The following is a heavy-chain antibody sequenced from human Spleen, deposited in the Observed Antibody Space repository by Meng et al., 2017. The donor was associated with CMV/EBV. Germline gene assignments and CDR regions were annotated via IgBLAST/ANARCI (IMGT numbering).Heavy chain of an antibody. CDR3: ANLGGYCSGGRCSAIDY. D-gene: IGHD2-15*01. J-gene: IGHJ4*02. Sequence: GGSLRLSCAASGFTFSSYGMHWVRQAPGKGLEWVAIIWYDGSNKYYGDSVKGRFTISRDNSKNTLYLQMNRLRAEDTAVYYCANLGGYCSGGRCSAIDYWGQGTLVTVSS. CDR1: GFTFSSYG. CDR2: IWYDGSNK. V-gene: IGHV3-33*03.